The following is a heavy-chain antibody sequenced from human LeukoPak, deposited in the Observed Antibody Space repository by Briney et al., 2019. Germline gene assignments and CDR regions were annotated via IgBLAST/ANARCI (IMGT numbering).Heavy chain of an antibody. Sequence: PSETLSLTCAVYGGSFSGYYWSWIRQPPGKGREWIGEINHSGSTNYNPSLKSRVTISVDTSKNQFSLKLSSVTAADTAVYYCAKDDFWSGYWPGGWFDPWGQGTLVTVSS. CDR1: GGSFSGYY. CDR3: AKDDFWSGYWPGGWFDP. CDR2: INHSGST. D-gene: IGHD3-3*01. J-gene: IGHJ5*02. V-gene: IGHV4-34*01.